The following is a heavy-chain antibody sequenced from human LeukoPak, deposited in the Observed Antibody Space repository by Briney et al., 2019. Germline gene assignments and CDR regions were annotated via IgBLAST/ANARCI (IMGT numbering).Heavy chain of an antibody. J-gene: IGHJ4*02. Sequence: GASVKVSCKASGYTFTGYYMHWVRQAPGQGLEWMGRINPNSGGINYAQKFQGRVTMTRDTSISTAYMELSRLRSDDTAVYYCARADSSGWYYFDYWGQGTLVTVSS. CDR3: ARADSSGWYYFDY. V-gene: IGHV1-2*06. D-gene: IGHD6-19*01. CDR1: GYTFTGYY. CDR2: INPNSGGI.